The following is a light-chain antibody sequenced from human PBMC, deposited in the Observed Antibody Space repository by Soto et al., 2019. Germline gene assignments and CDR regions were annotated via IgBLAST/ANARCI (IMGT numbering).Light chain of an antibody. Sequence: SALTQPASVSGSPGQSITISCTGTSSDIGNYNYVSWYQQHPGKGPKLMIYEVSNRPSGVSNRFSGSKSGNTASLTISGLQAEDEDDYYCSSYTSSTTWVFGGGTKLTVL. V-gene: IGLV2-14*03. CDR1: SSDIGNYNY. CDR2: EVS. J-gene: IGLJ3*02. CDR3: SSYTSSTTWV.